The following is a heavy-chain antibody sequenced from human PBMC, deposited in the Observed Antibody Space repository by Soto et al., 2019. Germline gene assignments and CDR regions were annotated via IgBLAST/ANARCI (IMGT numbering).Heavy chain of an antibody. Sequence: GGSLRLSCAASGFTFSSYAMSWVRQAPGKGLEWVSAISGSGGSTYYADSVKGRFTISRDNSKNTLYLQMNSLRAEDTAVYYCAKDLVGATHAEYFQHWGQGTLVTVSS. J-gene: IGHJ1*01. D-gene: IGHD1-26*01. CDR1: GFTFSSYA. CDR2: ISGSGGST. V-gene: IGHV3-23*01. CDR3: AKDLVGATHAEYFQH.